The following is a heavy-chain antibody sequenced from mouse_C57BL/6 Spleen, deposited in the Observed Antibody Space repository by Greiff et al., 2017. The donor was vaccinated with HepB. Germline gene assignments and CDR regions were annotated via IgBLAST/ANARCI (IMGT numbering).Heavy chain of an antibody. D-gene: IGHD1-1*02. CDR1: GYSFTGYY. CDR2: INPSTGGT. CDR3: VRGDYVIPFSY. V-gene: IGHV1-42*01. Sequence: EVQGVESGPELVKPGASVKISCKASGYSFTGYYMNWVKQSPEKSLEWIGEINPSTGGTTYNQKFKAKATLTVDKSSSTAYMQLKSLTSEDAAVYYCVRGDYVIPFSYWGQGTLVSLSA. J-gene: IGHJ3*01.